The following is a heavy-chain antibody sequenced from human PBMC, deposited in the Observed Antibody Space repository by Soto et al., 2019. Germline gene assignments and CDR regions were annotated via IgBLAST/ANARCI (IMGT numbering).Heavy chain of an antibody. D-gene: IGHD6-19*01. CDR2: INHSGST. CDR3: ARATRLFLRSGWMDV. V-gene: IGHV4-34*01. Sequence: SETLSLTCAVYGGSFSGYYWSWIRQPPGKGLEWIGEINHSGSTNYNPSLKSRVTISVDTSKNQFSLKLSSVTAADTAVYYCARATRLFLRSGWMDVWGKGTTVTVSS. J-gene: IGHJ6*04. CDR1: GGSFSGYY.